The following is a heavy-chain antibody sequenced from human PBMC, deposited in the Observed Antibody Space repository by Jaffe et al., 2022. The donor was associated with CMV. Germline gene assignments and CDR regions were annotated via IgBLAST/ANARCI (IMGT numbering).Heavy chain of an antibody. D-gene: IGHD3-10*01. CDR1: GYTFTNYG. CDR3: ARRESYYHWFDP. CDR2: ISGYNGNT. V-gene: IGHV1-18*04. J-gene: IGHJ5*02. Sequence: QVQLVQSGTEVKEPGASVKVSCQASGYTFTNYGITWVRQAPGQGLEWVGWISGYNGNTNYAQRLQGRVTMTTDAFTRTAYMELRSLRADDTAVYYCARRESYYHWFDPWGQGTLVTVSS.